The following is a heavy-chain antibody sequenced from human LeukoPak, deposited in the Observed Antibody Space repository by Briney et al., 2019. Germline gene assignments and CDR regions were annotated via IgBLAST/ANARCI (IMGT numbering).Heavy chain of an antibody. Sequence: SETLSLTCVLSGASIRSSDYYWAWIRQPPGKGLEWIGTVYYSGSTYYNPSLKSRVTISVDTSKNSSSLNVTSLTAADTAVYYCARQTNRGAGNFDSWGQGTLVTVSS. CDR2: VYYSGST. CDR3: ARQTNRGAGNFDS. V-gene: IGHV4-39*01. CDR1: GASIRSSDYY. J-gene: IGHJ5*01. D-gene: IGHD1-1*01.